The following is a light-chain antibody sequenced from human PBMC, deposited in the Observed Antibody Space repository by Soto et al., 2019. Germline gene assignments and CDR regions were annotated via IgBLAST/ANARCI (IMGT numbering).Light chain of an antibody. CDR3: CSYAGSSTVV. CDR1: SSEVGTYNL. J-gene: IGLJ2*01. V-gene: IGLV2-23*02. Sequence: QSALTQPASVSGSPGQSITISCTSSEVGTYNLVSWYQHHPGKAPKLMIYDVSKRPSGVSTRFSGSKSGNTASLTISGLQAEDEADYYCCSYAGSSTVVFGGGTKVTVL. CDR2: DVS.